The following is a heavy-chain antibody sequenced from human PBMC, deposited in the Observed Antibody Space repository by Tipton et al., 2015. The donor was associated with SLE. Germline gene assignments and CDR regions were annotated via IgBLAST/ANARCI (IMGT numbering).Heavy chain of an antibody. J-gene: IGHJ6*02. CDR3: AREGDYYDSSGDYYYYGMDV. CDR2: IYTSGST. CDR1: GGSISSGSYY. D-gene: IGHD3-22*01. V-gene: IGHV4-61*02. Sequence: TLSLTCTVSGGSISSGSYYWSWIRQPAGKGLEWIGRIYTSGSTNYNPSLKSRVTMSVDTSKNQFSLKLSSVTAADTAVYYCAREGDYYDSSGDYYYYGMDVWGQGTTVTVSS.